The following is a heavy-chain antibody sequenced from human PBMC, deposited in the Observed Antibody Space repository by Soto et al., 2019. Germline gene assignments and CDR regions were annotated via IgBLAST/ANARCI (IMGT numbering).Heavy chain of an antibody. CDR3: ATEGDSSSWRHNWFDP. D-gene: IGHD6-13*01. J-gene: IGHJ5*02. CDR1: GYTFTSYD. V-gene: IGHV1-3*01. Sequence: ASVKVSCKASGYTFTSYDINWVRQATGQRLEWMGWINVGNGNTKYSQKFQGRVTITRDTSASTASMELSSLRSEDTALYYCATEGDSSSWRHNWFDPWGQGTLVTVSS. CDR2: INVGNGNT.